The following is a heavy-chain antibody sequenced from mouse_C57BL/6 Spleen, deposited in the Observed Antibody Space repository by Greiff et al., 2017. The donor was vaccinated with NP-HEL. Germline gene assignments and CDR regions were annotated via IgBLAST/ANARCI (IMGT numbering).Heavy chain of an antibody. Sequence: VQLKESVAELVRPGASVKLSCTASGFNIKNTYMHWVKQRPEQGLEWIGRIDPANGNTKYAPKFQGKATITADTSSNTAYLQLSSLTSEDTAIYYCARSEYGKRDAMDYWGQGTSVTVSS. CDR2: IDPANGNT. CDR3: ARSEYGKRDAMDY. CDR1: GFNIKNTY. J-gene: IGHJ4*01. D-gene: IGHD2-10*02. V-gene: IGHV14-3*01.